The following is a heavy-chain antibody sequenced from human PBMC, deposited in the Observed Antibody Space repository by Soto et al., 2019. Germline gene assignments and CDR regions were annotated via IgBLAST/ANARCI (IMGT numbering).Heavy chain of an antibody. V-gene: IGHV1-69*13. CDR3: ARVTTKDGYNSIDY. CDR2: IIPIFGTA. D-gene: IGHD5-12*01. J-gene: IGHJ4*02. Sequence: SVKVSCEASGGTFSSYAISWVRQAPGQGLEWMGGIIPIFGTANYAQKFQGRVTITADESTSTAYMELSSLRSEDTAVYYCARVTTKDGYNSIDYWGQGTLVTVSS. CDR1: GGTFSSYA.